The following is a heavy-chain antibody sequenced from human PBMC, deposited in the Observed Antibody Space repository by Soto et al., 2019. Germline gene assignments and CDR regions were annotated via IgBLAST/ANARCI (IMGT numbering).Heavy chain of an antibody. CDR1: KVTFVGFS. J-gene: IGHJ4*02. Sequence: WGPLRHSCGVAKVTFVGFSMVRVRQAPGKGLEWVSYIFVTGGTIYYADSVKGRFTVSRDNAKNSLFLLMSSLRAEDTDVYYRARDKDWAFDYWGQGTQVTVSS. CDR3: ARDKDWAFDY. CDR2: IFVTGGTI. D-gene: IGHD3-9*01. V-gene: IGHV3-48*03.